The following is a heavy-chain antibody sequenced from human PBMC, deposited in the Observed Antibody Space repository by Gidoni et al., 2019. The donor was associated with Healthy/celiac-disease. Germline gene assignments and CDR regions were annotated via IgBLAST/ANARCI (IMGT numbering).Heavy chain of an antibody. V-gene: IGHV4-34*01. CDR1: GGSFSGYY. CDR2: INHSGST. CDR3: ARGRGYCSSTSCYLRHYYYMDV. J-gene: IGHJ6*03. D-gene: IGHD2-2*03. Sequence: QVQLQQWGAGLLKPSETLSLTCAVYGGSFSGYYWSWIRQPPGKGLEWIGEINHSGSTNYNPSRKSRVTISVDTSKNQFSLKLSSVTAADTAVYYCARGRGYCSSTSCYLRHYYYMDVWGKGTTVTVSS.